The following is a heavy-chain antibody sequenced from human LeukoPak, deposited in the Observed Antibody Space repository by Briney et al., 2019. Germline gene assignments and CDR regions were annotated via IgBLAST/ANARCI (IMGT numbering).Heavy chain of an antibody. CDR3: ARSEASHYFDS. D-gene: IGHD2-2*01. CDR2: IYYSGST. Sequence: SETLSLTCTVSGGSISGYYWHWIRQPPGKGLEWIGYIYYSGSTNYNPSLKSRVTISVDTSKNQFSLKLKSVTAADTAVYYCARSEASHYFDSWGQGTPVTVSS. V-gene: IGHV4-59*01. CDR1: GGSISGYY. J-gene: IGHJ4*02.